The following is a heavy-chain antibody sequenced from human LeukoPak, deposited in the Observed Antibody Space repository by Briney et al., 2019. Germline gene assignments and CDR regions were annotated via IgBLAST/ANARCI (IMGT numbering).Heavy chain of an antibody. CDR1: GFTFDDYA. J-gene: IGHJ3*02. CDR3: AKDLMTADAFDI. CDR2: ISWNSGSI. Sequence: GGSLRLSCAASGFTFDDYAMHWVRQAPGKGLEWVSGISWNSGSIGYADSVKGRFTISRDNAKNSLYLQMNSLRAEDTALYYCAKDLMTADAFDIWGQGTMVTVSS. D-gene: IGHD2-21*02. V-gene: IGHV3-9*01.